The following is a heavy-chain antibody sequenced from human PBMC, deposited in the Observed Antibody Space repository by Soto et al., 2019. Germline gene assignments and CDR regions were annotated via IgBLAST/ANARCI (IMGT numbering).Heavy chain of an antibody. CDR2: ISYDGSNK. J-gene: IGHJ5*02. V-gene: IGHV3-30-3*01. CDR1: GFTFSSYA. CDR3: ARDQYFDDSSGYMYNWFDP. D-gene: IGHD3-22*01. Sequence: QVQLVESGGGVVQPGRSLRLSCAASGFTFSSYAMHWVRQAPGKGLEWVAVISYDGSNKYYADSMKGRFTISRDNSKNTLYLQMNSLRAEDTAVYYCARDQYFDDSSGYMYNWFDPWGQGTLVTVSS.